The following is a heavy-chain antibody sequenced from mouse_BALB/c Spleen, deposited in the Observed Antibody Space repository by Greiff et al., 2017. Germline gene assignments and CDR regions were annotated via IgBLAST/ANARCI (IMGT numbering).Heavy chain of an antibody. V-gene: IGHV14-3*02. CDR2: IDPANGNT. CDR3: AREEVRRAMDY. D-gene: IGHD2-14*01. CDR1: GFNIKDTY. J-gene: IGHJ4*01. Sequence: EVQLQQSGAELVKPGASVKLSCTASGFNIKDTYMHWVKQRPEQGLEWIGRIDPANGNTKYDPKFQGKATITADTSSNTAYLQLSSLTSEDTAVYYCAREEVRRAMDYWGQGTSGTVSS.